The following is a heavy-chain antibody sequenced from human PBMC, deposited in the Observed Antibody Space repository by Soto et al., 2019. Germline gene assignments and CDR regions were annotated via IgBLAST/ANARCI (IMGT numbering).Heavy chain of an antibody. CDR1: GFTFSSYA. V-gene: IGHV3-23*01. CDR3: ATSRSLSSPAAY. CDR2: ISGSGGST. Sequence: PGGSLILSCAASGFTFSSYAMSWVRQAPGKGLEWVSAISGSGGSTYYADSVKGRFTISRDNSKNTLYLQMNSLRAEDTAVYYCATSRSLSSPAAYWGQGTLVTVSS. D-gene: IGHD6-13*01. J-gene: IGHJ4*02.